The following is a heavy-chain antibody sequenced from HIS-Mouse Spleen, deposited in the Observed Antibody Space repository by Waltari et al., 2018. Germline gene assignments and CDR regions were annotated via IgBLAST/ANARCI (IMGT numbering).Heavy chain of an antibody. CDR1: GGSISSRSYY. Sequence: QLQLQESGPGLVKPSETLSLTRTVSGGSISSRSYYWGLIRQPPGKGLEGIGSIYYSGSTYYNPSLKSRVTISVDTSKNQFSLKLSSVTAADTAVYYCAREIPYSSSWYDWYFDLWGRGTLVTVSS. CDR2: IYYSGST. CDR3: AREIPYSSSWYDWYFDL. V-gene: IGHV4-39*07. J-gene: IGHJ2*01. D-gene: IGHD6-13*01.